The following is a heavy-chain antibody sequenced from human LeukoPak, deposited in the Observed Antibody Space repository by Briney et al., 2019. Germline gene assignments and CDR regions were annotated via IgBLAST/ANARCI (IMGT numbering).Heavy chain of an antibody. CDR1: GYTFTIHD. J-gene: IGHJ3*02. Sequence: ASVKVSCKASGYTFTIHDINWVGQATGQRLEWMGWMNPNSGNTGYAQKFQGRVTMTRNTSISTAYMELSSLRSEDTAVYYCARGIRKVLPSAFDIWGQGTTVTVSS. V-gene: IGHV1-8*01. CDR2: MNPNSGNT. CDR3: ARGIRKVLPSAFDI. D-gene: IGHD2-8*02.